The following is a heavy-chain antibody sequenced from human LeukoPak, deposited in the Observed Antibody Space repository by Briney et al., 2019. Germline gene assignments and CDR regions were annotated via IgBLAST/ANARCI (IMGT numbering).Heavy chain of an antibody. D-gene: IGHD6-19*01. CDR2: MNPNSGNT. J-gene: IGHJ6*03. CDR1: GYTFTSYD. V-gene: IGHV1-8*03. Sequence: ASVKVSCKASGYTFTSYDINWVRQATGQGLEWMGWMNPNSGNTGYLQKFQGRVTITRNTSISTAYMELSGLKSDDTAIYFCARSYSSTLYYSYMDVWGKGTTVTVSS. CDR3: ARSYSSTLYYSYMDV.